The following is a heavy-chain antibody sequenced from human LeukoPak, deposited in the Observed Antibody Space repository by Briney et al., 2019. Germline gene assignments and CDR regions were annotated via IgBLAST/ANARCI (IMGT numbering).Heavy chain of an antibody. J-gene: IGHJ4*02. CDR3: AKSGVTGSFEY. Sequence: GGSLRLSCAASGFTFSSYGMHWVRQGPGKGLEWVSFIQYDGTNKYYADSVKGRFTISRDNSKNTLYLQMNSLRAEDTDVYYCAKSGVTGSFEYWGQGTLVTVSS. D-gene: IGHD1-26*01. CDR2: IQYDGTNK. CDR1: GFTFSSYG. V-gene: IGHV3-30*02.